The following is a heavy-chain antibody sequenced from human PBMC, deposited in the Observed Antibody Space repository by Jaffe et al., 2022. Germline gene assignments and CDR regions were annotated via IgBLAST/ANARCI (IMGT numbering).Heavy chain of an antibody. V-gene: IGHV3-49*03. J-gene: IGHJ6*03. CDR1: GFTFGDYA. CDR3: TRDRDYYGSGSTIGGVYYYYYYMDV. D-gene: IGHD3-10*01. Sequence: EVQLVESGGGLVQPGRSLRLSCTASGFTFGDYAMSWFRQAPGKGLEWVGFIRSKAYGGTTEYAASVKGRFTISRDDSKSIAYLQMNSLKTEDTAVYYCTRDRDYYGSGSTIGGVYYYYYYMDVWGKGTTVTVSS. CDR2: IRSKAYGGTT.